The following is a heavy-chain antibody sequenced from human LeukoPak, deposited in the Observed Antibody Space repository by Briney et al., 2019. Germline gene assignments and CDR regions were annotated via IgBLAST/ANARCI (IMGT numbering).Heavy chain of an antibody. CDR2: ISYDGSNK. CDR1: GFTFSDYY. J-gene: IGHJ4*02. V-gene: IGHV3-30*03. CDR3: AREGTAYGDYPYYFDY. D-gene: IGHD4-17*01. Sequence: GGSLRLSCAASGFTFSDYYMSWIRQAPGKGLEWVAVISYDGSNKYYADSVKGRFTISRDNSKNTLYLQMNSLRAEDTAVYYCAREGTAYGDYPYYFDYWGQGTLVTVSS.